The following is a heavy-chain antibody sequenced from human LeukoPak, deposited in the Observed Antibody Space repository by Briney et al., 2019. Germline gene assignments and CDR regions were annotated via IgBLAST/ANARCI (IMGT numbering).Heavy chain of an antibody. Sequence: PGESLRLSCAASGFTFSRYAMSCVPQAPGKGLEWCSTISGTGGSTYYADSVKGQFTISRDNSNKTLDLQVNSLRAEDTDVYYCATHERSTWYGDLDYWVEGSMVSVCS. J-gene: IGHJ4*02. CDR1: GFTFSRYA. V-gene: IGHV3-23*01. CDR2: ISGTGGST. D-gene: IGHD6-13*01. CDR3: ATHERSTWYGDLDY.